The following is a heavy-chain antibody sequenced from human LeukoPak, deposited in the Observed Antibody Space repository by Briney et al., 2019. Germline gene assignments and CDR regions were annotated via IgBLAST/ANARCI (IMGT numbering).Heavy chain of an antibody. D-gene: IGHD1-20*01. CDR2: IKQDGSEK. J-gene: IGHJ4*02. CDR1: GFTFSNYW. CDR3: ARSNWNFDY. V-gene: IGHV3-7*01. Sequence: PGGFLRLSCAASGFTFSNYWMTWVRQAPGKGLEWVANIKQDGSEKHYVDSVKGRFTTSRDNAKNSLYLQMNSLRDEDTAVYYCARSNWNFDYWGQGTLVTVSS.